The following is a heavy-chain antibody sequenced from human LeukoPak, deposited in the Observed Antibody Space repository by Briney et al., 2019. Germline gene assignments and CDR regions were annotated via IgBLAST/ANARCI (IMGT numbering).Heavy chain of an antibody. D-gene: IGHD4/OR15-4a*01. CDR3: AKDVVLTPGYFDY. CDR1: GFTFSSYA. V-gene: IGHV3-23*01. Sequence: PGGSLRLSCAASGFTFSSYAMSWVRQAPGKGLEWVSAISGGGFSTYYADSVKGRLTISRDNSKNTLYLQMNSLRAEDTAVYYCAKDVVLTPGYFDYWGQGTLVTVSS. J-gene: IGHJ4*02. CDR2: ISGGGFST.